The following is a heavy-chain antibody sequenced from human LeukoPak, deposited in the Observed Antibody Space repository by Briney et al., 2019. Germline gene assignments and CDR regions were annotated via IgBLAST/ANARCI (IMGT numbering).Heavy chain of an antibody. CDR1: GFTFSSYS. Sequence: QPGGSLRFSCAASGFTFSSYSMNWVRQAPGKGLEWVAVISYDGSNKYYADSVKGRFTISRDNSKNTLYLQMNSLRAEDTAVYYCASEVFLPFDYWGQGTLVTVSS. CDR3: ASEVFLPFDY. CDR2: ISYDGSNK. D-gene: IGHD2-8*01. J-gene: IGHJ4*02. V-gene: IGHV3-30*03.